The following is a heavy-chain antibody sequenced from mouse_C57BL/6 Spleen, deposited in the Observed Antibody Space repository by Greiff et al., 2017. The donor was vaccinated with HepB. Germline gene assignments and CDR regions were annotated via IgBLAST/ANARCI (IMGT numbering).Heavy chain of an antibody. CDR2: IDPSDSET. D-gene: IGHD1-1*01. CDR3: ARITTGVEDYAMDY. J-gene: IGHJ4*01. Sequence: VQLQQPGAELVRPGSSVKLSCKASGYTFTSYWMHWVKQRPIQGLEWIGNIDPSDSETHYNQKFKDKATLTVDKSSSTAYMQLSSLTSEDSAVYYCARITTGVEDYAMDYWGQGTSVTVSS. V-gene: IGHV1-52*01. CDR1: GYTFTSYW.